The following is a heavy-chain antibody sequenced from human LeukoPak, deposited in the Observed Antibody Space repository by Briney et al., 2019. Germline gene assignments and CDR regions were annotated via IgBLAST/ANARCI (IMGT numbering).Heavy chain of an antibody. V-gene: IGHV3-13*04. D-gene: IGHD2-15*01. CDR1: GFTFSNFD. CDR2: IGPAGDT. J-gene: IGHJ3*02. CDR3: ALYCSGGRCYSMGGAFDI. Sequence: GGSLRLSCAASGFTFSNFDMHWVRQGTGGCLEWVSGIGPAGDTYYLASVKGRFTISREDAKNSLYLQMNSLRAEDTAVYHCALYCSGGRCYSMGGAFDIWGQGTMVTVSS.